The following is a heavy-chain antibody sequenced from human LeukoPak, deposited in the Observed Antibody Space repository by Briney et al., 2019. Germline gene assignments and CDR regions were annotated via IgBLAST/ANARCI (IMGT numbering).Heavy chain of an antibody. V-gene: IGHV4-38-2*02. CDR2: ISHAGDT. CDR1: GYSITRGYN. Sequence: SETLSLTCTVSGYSITRGYNWGWVRQSPGKGLEWIASISHAGDTYYNPSLKSRVTISVDTSKNHFSLNLATVTAPDTAVYFCGRGEVGEFDHWGQGTLVTVSS. J-gene: IGHJ4*02. D-gene: IGHD1-26*01. CDR3: GRGEVGEFDH.